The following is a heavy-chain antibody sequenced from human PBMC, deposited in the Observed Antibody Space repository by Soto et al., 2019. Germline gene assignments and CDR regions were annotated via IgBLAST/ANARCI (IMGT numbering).Heavy chain of an antibody. CDR3: ARDASIAAYTPYYYGMDV. Sequence: EVQLVESXXXXXQPGGSLRLSCAASGFTFSSYXMNWVRQAPGKGLEWVSYISSSSSTIYYADSVKGRFTISRDNAKNSLYLQMNSLRDEDTAVYYCARDASIAAYTPYYYGMDVWGQGTTVTVSS. CDR1: GFTFSSYX. J-gene: IGHJ6*02. V-gene: IGHV3-48*02. CDR2: ISSSSSTI. D-gene: IGHD6-6*01.